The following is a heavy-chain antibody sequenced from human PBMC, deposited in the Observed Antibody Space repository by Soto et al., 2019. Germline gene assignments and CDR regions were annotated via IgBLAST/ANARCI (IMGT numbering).Heavy chain of an antibody. CDR3: AKDSHWGVISATHDH. D-gene: IGHD3-16*01. Sequence: SETLCLTWTVSGGSISSYYWSWSRQPPGKGLEWIGYIYYSGSTNYNPSLKSRVTISVDTSKNQFSLKLSSVTAADTAIYYCAKDSHWGVISATHDHWGQGTLVSVSS. V-gene: IGHV4-59*01. CDR1: GGSISSYY. CDR2: IYYSGST. J-gene: IGHJ4*01.